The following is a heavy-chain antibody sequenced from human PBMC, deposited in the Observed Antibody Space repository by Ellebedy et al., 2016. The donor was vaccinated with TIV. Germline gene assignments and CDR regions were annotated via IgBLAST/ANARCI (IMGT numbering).Heavy chain of an antibody. D-gene: IGHD3-9*01. CDR1: GFSFSTYG. V-gene: IGHV3-33*01. CDR2: IWYDGFNK. J-gene: IGHJ4*02. CDR3: AREQSPYYEILTGSVDY. Sequence: PGGSLRLSCAASGFSFSTYGMHLVRQAPGHGLERMADIWYDGFNKDYADSVKCRFTISRDNSKSTLYLEMKSLRVEDTAVYCCAREQSPYYEILTGSVDYWGQGALVTVSS.